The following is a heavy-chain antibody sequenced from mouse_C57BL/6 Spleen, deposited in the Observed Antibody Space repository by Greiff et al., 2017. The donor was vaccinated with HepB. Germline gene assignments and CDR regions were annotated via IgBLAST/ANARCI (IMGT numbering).Heavy chain of an antibody. D-gene: IGHD2-4*01. V-gene: IGHV1-15*01. Sequence: VQLQQSGAELVRPGASVTLSCKASGYTFTDYEMHWVKQTPVHGLEWIGAIDPETGGTAYNQKFKGKAILTADKSSSTAYMALRSLTSEDSAVYYCTPYDYDVGYAMDYWGQGTSVTVSS. CDR1: GYTFTDYE. CDR2: IDPETGGT. J-gene: IGHJ4*01. CDR3: TPYDYDVGYAMDY.